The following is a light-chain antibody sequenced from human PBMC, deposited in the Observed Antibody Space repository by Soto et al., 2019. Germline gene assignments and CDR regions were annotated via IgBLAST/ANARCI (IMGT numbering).Light chain of an antibody. CDR2: RAS. Sequence: PGERATLSYRASQSVSSNYLAWYQQKPGQTPKVLIYRASTRATGIPDRFCGSGSGTDFTLTISRLEAEDFAVYYCQQYGSSPLTFGGGTKVDI. CDR3: QQYGSSPLT. J-gene: IGKJ4*01. CDR1: QSVSSNY. V-gene: IGKV3-20*01.